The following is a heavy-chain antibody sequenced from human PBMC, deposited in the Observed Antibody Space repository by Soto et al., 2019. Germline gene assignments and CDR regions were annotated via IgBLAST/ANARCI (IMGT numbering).Heavy chain of an antibody. V-gene: IGHV3-53*01. D-gene: IGHD3-22*01. Sequence: GGSLRLSCAASGFTVSSNYMSWVRQAPGKGLEWVSVIYSGGSTYYADSVKGRFTISRDNSKNTLYLQMNSLRAEDTAVYYCASKADYYDSSGPITLWGQGTLVTVSS. CDR2: IYSGGST. CDR1: GFTVSSNY. J-gene: IGHJ4*02. CDR3: ASKADYYDSSGPITL.